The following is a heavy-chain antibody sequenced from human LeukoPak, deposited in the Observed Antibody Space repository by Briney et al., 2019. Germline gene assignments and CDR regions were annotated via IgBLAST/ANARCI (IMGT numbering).Heavy chain of an antibody. Sequence: GGSLRLSCAASGFTFSIYSMNWVRQAPGKGLEWLSTITSSSNYIYYADSVKGRFTISRDNVQNSLYLQMNSLRAEDTAMYYCARDRGYFDNWGQGTLVTVSS. CDR3: ARDRGYFDN. CDR1: GFTFSIYS. CDR2: ITSSSNYI. J-gene: IGHJ4*02. V-gene: IGHV3-21*01.